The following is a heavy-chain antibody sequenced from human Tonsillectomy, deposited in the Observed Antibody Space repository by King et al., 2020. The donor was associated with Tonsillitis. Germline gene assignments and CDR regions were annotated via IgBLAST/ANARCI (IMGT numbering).Heavy chain of an antibody. D-gene: IGHD3-22*01. J-gene: IGHJ4*02. CDR1: GFTFSSYA. CDR2: ISFDGSNT. Sequence: LVESGGRVVQPGRSLRLSCAASGFTFSSYAMHWVRPAPGKGLEWVAVISFDGSNTYYADSVKGRFTISRDNSKNTLYLQMNSLRAEDTAVYYCARVSTRHYDSSGYYSNHFDYWGQGSLVTVSS. CDR3: ARVSTRHYDSSGYYSNHFDY. V-gene: IGHV3-30*01.